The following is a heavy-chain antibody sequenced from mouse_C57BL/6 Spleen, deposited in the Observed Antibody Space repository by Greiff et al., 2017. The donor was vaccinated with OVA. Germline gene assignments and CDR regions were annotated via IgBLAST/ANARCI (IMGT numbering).Heavy chain of an antibody. J-gene: IGHJ3*01. Sequence: QVQLQQPGAELVKPGASVKMSCKASGYTFTTYPIEWMKQNHGKSLEWIGNFHPYNDDTKYNEKFKGKATLTVEKSSSTVYLELSRLTSDDSAVYYCARGGYYGSSYPAWFAYWGQGTLVTVSA. D-gene: IGHD1-1*01. V-gene: IGHV1-47*01. CDR3: ARGGYYGSSYPAWFAY. CDR2: FHPYNDDT. CDR1: GYTFTTYP.